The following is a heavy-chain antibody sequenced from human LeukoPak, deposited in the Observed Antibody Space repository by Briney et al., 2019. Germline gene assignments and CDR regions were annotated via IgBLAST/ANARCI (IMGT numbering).Heavy chain of an antibody. CDR2: IKQDGSVI. Sequence: GGSLRLSCAASGFSFSTHWMSWFRQAPGKGLEWVALIKQDGSVIHYVDSVKGRFTISRDNAKNSLSLQMNSLRADDTAVYYCAGDEALTFDIWGQGTKVTVSS. CDR3: AGDEALTFDI. D-gene: IGHD3-3*02. J-gene: IGHJ3*02. CDR1: GFSFSTHW. V-gene: IGHV3-7*01.